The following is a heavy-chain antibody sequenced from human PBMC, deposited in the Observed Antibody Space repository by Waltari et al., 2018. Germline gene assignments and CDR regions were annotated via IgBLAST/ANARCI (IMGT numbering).Heavy chain of an antibody. CDR2: ISYDGSET. CDR3: VKEKAQRQPFDS. V-gene: IGHV3-30*18. J-gene: IGHJ4*02. D-gene: IGHD5-18*01. CDR1: GFPLISYG. Sequence: KLVESGGGVVQPGGSRSLPCSASGFPLISYGMHGVLQAPGKGLEWVTIISYDGSETHYADSVKGRFTISRDNFDNTVSLQMNSLRPDDTAIYYCVKEKAQRQPFDSWGQGTLVIVSS.